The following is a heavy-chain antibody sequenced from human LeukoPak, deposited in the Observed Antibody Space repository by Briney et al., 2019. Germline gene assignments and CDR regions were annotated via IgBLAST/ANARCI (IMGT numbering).Heavy chain of an antibody. CDR2: MYPADSDT. D-gene: IGHD5-18*01. CDR3: ARWAGSYGHTYYFDY. CDR1: GYIFTSYW. Sequence: GESLKISCQASGYIFTSYWIAWVRQMPGKGLEWMGVMYPADSDTRYSPSFEGQVTISADKSISTAYLQWSSLKASDTAMYYCARWAGSYGHTYYFDYWGQGTLVTVSS. J-gene: IGHJ4*02. V-gene: IGHV5-51*01.